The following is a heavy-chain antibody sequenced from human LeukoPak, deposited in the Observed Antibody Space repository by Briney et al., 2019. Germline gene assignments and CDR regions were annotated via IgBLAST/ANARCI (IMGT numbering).Heavy chain of an antibody. CDR1: GYTFTSYA. J-gene: IGHJ5*02. D-gene: IGHD1-26*01. Sequence: ASVKVSCKASGYTFTSYAMNWVRQAPGQGLEWMGWINTNTGNPTYAQGFTGRFVFSLDTSVSTAYLQISSLKAEDTAVCYCARGVREEADNWFDPWGQGTLVTVSS. CDR2: INTNTGNP. CDR3: ARGVREEADNWFDP. V-gene: IGHV7-4-1*02.